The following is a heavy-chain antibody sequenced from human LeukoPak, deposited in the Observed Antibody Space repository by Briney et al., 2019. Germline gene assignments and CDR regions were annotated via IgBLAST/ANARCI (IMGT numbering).Heavy chain of an antibody. CDR1: GFTFSNYA. Sequence: TGGPLRLSCAASGFTFSNYAMSWVRQTPGKGLEWVSGISGSGGSTNYADSVKGRFTISRDNSKNTLYLQMNSLRAEDTAVFYCAKGWLRALDYWGQGTLVTVSS. V-gene: IGHV3-23*01. CDR3: AKGWLRALDY. D-gene: IGHD5-12*01. CDR2: ISGSGGST. J-gene: IGHJ4*02.